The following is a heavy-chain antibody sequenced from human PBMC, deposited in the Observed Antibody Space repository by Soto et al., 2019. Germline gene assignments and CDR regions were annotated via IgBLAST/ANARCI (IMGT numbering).Heavy chain of an antibody. V-gene: IGHV3-30-3*01. Sequence: QVQLVESGGGVVQPGRSLRLSCAASGFTFSSYAMHWVRQAPGKGLEWVAVISYDGSNKYYADSVKGRFTISRDNSKNTLYLQMNSLRAEDTAVYYCGRAAADPEGLFDYWGQGTLVTVSS. J-gene: IGHJ4*02. CDR1: GFTFSSYA. CDR2: ISYDGSNK. CDR3: GRAAADPEGLFDY. D-gene: IGHD6-13*01.